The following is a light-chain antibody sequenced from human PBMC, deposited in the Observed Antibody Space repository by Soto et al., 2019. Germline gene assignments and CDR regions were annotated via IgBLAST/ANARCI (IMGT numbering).Light chain of an antibody. Sequence: SALTEAPSSSGSPGQSITISCTGTSSYVGGYDYVSWYQQHPCKAPNLMIYDVTIRPSGVSDRFSGSKSGNMASLTVSGLQAEDEADYYCSSYTGGNPSYVFGTGTKVTVL. V-gene: IGLV2-8*01. CDR1: SSYVGGYDY. CDR2: DVT. J-gene: IGLJ1*01. CDR3: SSYTGGNPSYV.